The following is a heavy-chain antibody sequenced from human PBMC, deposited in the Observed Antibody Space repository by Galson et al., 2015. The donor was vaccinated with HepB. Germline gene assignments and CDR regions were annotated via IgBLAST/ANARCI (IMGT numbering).Heavy chain of an antibody. CDR1: GSTVSSNY. CDR3: AREGPNYYGSGWFDP. Sequence: SLRLSCAASGSTVSSNYMNWVRQAPGKGLEWVSVIYSGGNTYYADSVNGRFTISRDNSKNTLYLQMNGLRAEDTAVYYCAREGPNYYGSGWFDPWGQGTLVTVSS. J-gene: IGHJ5*02. V-gene: IGHV3-66*01. CDR2: IYSGGNT. D-gene: IGHD3-10*01.